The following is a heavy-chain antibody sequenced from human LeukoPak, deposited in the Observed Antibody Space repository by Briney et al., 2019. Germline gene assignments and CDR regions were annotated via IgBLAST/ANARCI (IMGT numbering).Heavy chain of an antibody. V-gene: IGHV3-7*01. CDR3: ARGLPYYYDSSGYYPEL. CDR2: IKQDGSEK. Sequence: GGSLRLSCAASGFTFSSYWMSWVRQAPGKGLEWVANIKQDGSEKYYVDSVKGRFTISRDNAKNSLYLQMNSLRAGDTAVYYCARGLPYYYDSSGYYPELWGQGTLVTVSS. D-gene: IGHD3-22*01. CDR1: GFTFSSYW. J-gene: IGHJ4*02.